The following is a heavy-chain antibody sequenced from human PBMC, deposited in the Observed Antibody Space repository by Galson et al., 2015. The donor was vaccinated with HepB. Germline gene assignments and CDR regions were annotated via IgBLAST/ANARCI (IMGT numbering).Heavy chain of an antibody. CDR2: MNPNSDNT. D-gene: IGHD3-3*01. Sequence: KISCKASGYTFTSYDINWVRQATGQGLEWMGWMNPNSDNTGYAQKLQGRVTMTRNTSISTAYMELSSLRSEDTAVYYCARARGVGITYYDFWSGYYTQHNWFDPWGQGTLVTVSS. V-gene: IGHV1-8*01. J-gene: IGHJ5*02. CDR1: GYTFTSYD. CDR3: ARARGVGITYYDFWSGYYTQHNWFDP.